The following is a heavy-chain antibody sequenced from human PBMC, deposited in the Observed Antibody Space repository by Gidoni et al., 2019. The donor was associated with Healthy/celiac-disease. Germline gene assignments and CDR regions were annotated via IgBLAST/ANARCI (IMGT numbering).Heavy chain of an antibody. D-gene: IGHD4-4*01. CDR2: IIPILGIA. Sequence: QFQLVQSGAEVKKPGSSVQVSCKASGGTFSIYTISWVRQAHGQGLEWMGRIIPILGIANYAQKFQGRVTITADKSTSTAYMELSSLRSEDTAVYYCARGVNETTLGYWGQGTLVTVSS. CDR1: GGTFSIYT. CDR3: ARGVNETTLGY. J-gene: IGHJ4*02. V-gene: IGHV1-69*02.